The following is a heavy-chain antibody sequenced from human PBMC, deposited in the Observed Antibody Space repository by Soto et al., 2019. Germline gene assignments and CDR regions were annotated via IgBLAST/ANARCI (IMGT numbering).Heavy chain of an antibody. D-gene: IGHD3-22*01. V-gene: IGHV5-51*01. Sequence: GESLKISCKGSGYSFTSYWIGWVRQMPGKGLEWMGIIYPGDSDTRYSPSFQFQVTISAYKSISTAYLQWSSLKASDTAMYYCARQIYDSDTGPNFQYYFDSWGQGTPVTVSS. J-gene: IGHJ4*02. CDR2: IYPGDSDT. CDR3: ARQIYDSDTGPNFQYYFDS. CDR1: GYSFTSYW.